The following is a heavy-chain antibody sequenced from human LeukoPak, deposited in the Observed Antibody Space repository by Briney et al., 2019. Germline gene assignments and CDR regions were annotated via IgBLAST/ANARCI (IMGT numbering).Heavy chain of an antibody. J-gene: IGHJ4*02. V-gene: IGHV3-30*18. CDR1: GFTFSSYG. D-gene: IGHD6-13*01. CDR3: AKDLVAAGCDY. Sequence: PGRSLRLSCAASGFTFSSYGMHWVRQAPGKGLEWVAVISYDGSNKYYADSVKGRFTISRDNSKNTLYLQMNSLRAEDTAVYYCAKDLVAAGCDYWGQGTLVTVSS. CDR2: ISYDGSNK.